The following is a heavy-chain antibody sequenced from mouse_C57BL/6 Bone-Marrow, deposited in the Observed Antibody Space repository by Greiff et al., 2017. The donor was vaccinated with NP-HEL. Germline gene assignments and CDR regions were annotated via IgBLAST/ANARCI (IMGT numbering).Heavy chain of an antibody. CDR3: ARKYYGSSVRAWFAY. CDR1: GYTFTSYW. V-gene: IGHV1-50*01. Sequence: VQLQQPGAELVKPGASVKLSCKASGYTFTSYWMQWVKQRPGQGLEWIGEIDPSDSYTNYNQKFKGKATLTVDTSSSTAYMQLSSLTSEDSAVYYCARKYYGSSVRAWFAYWGQGTLVTVSA. D-gene: IGHD1-1*01. CDR2: IDPSDSYT. J-gene: IGHJ3*01.